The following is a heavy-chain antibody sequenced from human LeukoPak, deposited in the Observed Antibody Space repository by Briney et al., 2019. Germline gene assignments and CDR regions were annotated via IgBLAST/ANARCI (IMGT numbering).Heavy chain of an antibody. CDR2: INPNSGGT. CDR1: GYTFTGYY. CDR3: ARVGVCSSTSCYGNWFDP. J-gene: IGHJ5*02. V-gene: IGHV1-2*02. D-gene: IGHD2-2*01. Sequence: GASVKVSCKASGYTFTGYYMHWVRQAPGQGLEWMGWINPNSGGTNYAQKFQGRVTMTRDTSISTAYMELSRLRSDDTAVYYCARVGVCSSTSCYGNWFDPWGQGTLVTVSS.